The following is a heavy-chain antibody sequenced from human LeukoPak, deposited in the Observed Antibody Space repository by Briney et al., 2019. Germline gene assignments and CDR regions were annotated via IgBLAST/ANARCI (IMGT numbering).Heavy chain of an antibody. V-gene: IGHV3-23*01. CDR3: AKALGYCSSTSCRAPTYPFDY. J-gene: IGHJ4*02. CDR1: GFTFSSYA. Sequence: PGGSLRLSCVASGFTFSSYAMSWVRQPLGKGLEWVSAISGSGGSTYYADSVKGRFTISRDNSKNTLYPQMNSLRAEDTAVYYCAKALGYCSSTSCRAPTYPFDYWGQGTLVTVSS. CDR2: ISGSGGST. D-gene: IGHD2-2*01.